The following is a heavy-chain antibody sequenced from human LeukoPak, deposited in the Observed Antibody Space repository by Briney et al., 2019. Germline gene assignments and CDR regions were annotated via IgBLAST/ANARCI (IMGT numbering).Heavy chain of an antibody. Sequence: SETLSLTCTVSGGSISHYFWSWIRQPAGKGLEWIGRISNSGRSSYNPSLKSRLTMSIDTSKNQFSLKLNSVTAADTAVYYCARGGYPYYYYGMDVWGQGTTVTVSS. V-gene: IGHV4-4*07. CDR1: GGSISHYF. CDR3: ARGGYPYYYYGMDV. CDR2: ISNSGRS. J-gene: IGHJ6*02. D-gene: IGHD3-22*01.